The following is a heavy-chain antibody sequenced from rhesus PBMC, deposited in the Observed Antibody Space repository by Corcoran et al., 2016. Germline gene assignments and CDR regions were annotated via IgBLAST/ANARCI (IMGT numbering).Heavy chain of an antibody. CDR2: INPYNGKT. J-gene: IGHJ4*01. Sequence: QVQLVQSGAEVKKPGSSVKVSCKASGYTFTDYYMHWVRQAPRQGIEWMGWINPYNGKTKYAQKVQGRVTMTRDTSTSTAYMELSSLRSEDTAVYYCARGYCSGIYCYVGYYFDYWGQGVLVTVSS. V-gene: IGHV1S2*01. CDR1: GYTFTDYY. D-gene: IGHD2-27*01. CDR3: ARGYCSGIYCYVGYYFDY.